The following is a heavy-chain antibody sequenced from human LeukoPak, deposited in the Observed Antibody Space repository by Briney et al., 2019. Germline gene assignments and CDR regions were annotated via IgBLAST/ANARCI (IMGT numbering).Heavy chain of an antibody. Sequence: SETLSLTCAVYGGSFSGYYWSWIRQPPGKGLEWIGEINHSGSTNYNPSLKSRVTISVDTCKNQFSLKLSSVTAADTAVYYCARGLSWGQGTLVTVSS. CDR1: GGSFSGYY. V-gene: IGHV4-34*01. J-gene: IGHJ5*02. CDR2: INHSGST. CDR3: ARGLS.